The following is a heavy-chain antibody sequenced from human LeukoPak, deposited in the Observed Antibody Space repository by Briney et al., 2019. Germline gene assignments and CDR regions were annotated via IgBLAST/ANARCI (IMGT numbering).Heavy chain of an antibody. CDR3: AKGVVAATNAAYYGMDV. CDR1: GFTFSNYG. V-gene: IGHV3-30*18. J-gene: IGHJ6*02. CDR2: ISYDESDK. Sequence: GGSLRLSCAASGFTFSNYGMHWVRQAPGKGLEWVAVISYDESDKYYADSVKGRFTISRDNSKNTSYLQMNSLRPDDTAVYYCAKGVVAATNAAYYGMDVWGQGTTVTVSS. D-gene: IGHD2-15*01.